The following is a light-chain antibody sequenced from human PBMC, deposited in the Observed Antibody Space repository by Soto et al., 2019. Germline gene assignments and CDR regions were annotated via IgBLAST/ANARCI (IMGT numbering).Light chain of an antibody. CDR1: SSNIGDNT. Sequence: QSVLTQPPSASGTPGQRVTISCSGSSSNIGDNTVNWYQQLPGTAPKLLIYSNDQRSSGVPDRFSGSKSGTSASLAISGLQSEDEADYFCCSYAVRDTFFVFGTGTQLTVL. CDR3: CSYAVRDTFFV. CDR2: SND. V-gene: IGLV1-44*01. J-gene: IGLJ7*01.